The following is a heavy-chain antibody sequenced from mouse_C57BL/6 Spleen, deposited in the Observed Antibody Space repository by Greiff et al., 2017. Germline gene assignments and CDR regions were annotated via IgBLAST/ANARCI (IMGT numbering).Heavy chain of an antibody. CDR1: GFTFSDYG. Sequence: EVKVVESGGGLVKPGGSLKLSCAASGFTFSDYGMHWVRQAPEKGLEWVAYISSGSSTIYYADTVKGRFTISRDNAKNTLFLQMTSLRSEDTAMYYCARQGSSYAMDYWGQGTSVTVSS. CDR2: ISSGSSTI. V-gene: IGHV5-17*01. CDR3: ARQGSSYAMDY. D-gene: IGHD3-3*01. J-gene: IGHJ4*01.